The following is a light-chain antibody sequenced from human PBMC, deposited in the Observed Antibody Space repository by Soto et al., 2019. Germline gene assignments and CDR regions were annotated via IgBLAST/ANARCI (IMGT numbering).Light chain of an antibody. CDR2: GAS. CDR1: QSVSSN. V-gene: IGKV3-15*01. Sequence: EIVMTQTPATLSVSPGERATLSYSASQSVSSNLAWYQQKPGQAPRLLIYGASTRATGIPARFSGSGSGTEFTLTISSLQSEDFAVYYCQQYNNWPGTFGQGTKVDIK. J-gene: IGKJ1*01. CDR3: QQYNNWPGT.